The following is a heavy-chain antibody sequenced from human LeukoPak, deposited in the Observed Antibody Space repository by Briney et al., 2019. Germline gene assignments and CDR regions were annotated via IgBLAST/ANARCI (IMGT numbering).Heavy chain of an antibody. D-gene: IGHD2-2*01. J-gene: IGHJ1*01. CDR1: GYTFTSYY. CDR3: ARAVSCSSTSCYEYFQH. CDR2: INPSGGST. Sequence: ASVKVSCKASGYTFTSYYMHWVRQAPGQGLEWMGTINPSGGSTSYAQKFQGRVTMTRDMSTSTVYMELSSLRSEDTAVYYCARAVSCSSTSCYEYFQHWGQGTLVTVSS. V-gene: IGHV1-46*01.